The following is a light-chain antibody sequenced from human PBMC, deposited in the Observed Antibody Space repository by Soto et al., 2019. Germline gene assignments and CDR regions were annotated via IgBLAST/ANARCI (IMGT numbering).Light chain of an antibody. CDR1: QGIGSY. V-gene: IGKV1-8*01. CDR2: AAS. CDR3: QQYYSYPYT. Sequence: AIRMTQSPSSFSASTGDRVTITCRASQGIGSYLAWYQQNPGKAPKLLIYAASTLQSGVPSRFSGSGSGTDFTRTISCLQSEDFATYYCQQYYSYPYTFGQGTKLEIK. J-gene: IGKJ2*01.